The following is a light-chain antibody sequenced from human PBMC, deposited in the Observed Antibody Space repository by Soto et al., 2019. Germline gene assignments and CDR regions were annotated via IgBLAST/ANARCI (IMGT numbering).Light chain of an antibody. CDR2: GAS. CDR1: QSVSSSY. V-gene: IGKV3-20*01. J-gene: IGKJ1*01. Sequence: DIVLTQSPGTLSLSPGERATLSCRASQSVSSSYLAWYKQKPGQAPRLLIYGASSRATGIPDRFSGRGSGTDFTLTISRLEPEDFAVYYCQQYGSSPGTFGQGTKVEIK. CDR3: QQYGSSPGT.